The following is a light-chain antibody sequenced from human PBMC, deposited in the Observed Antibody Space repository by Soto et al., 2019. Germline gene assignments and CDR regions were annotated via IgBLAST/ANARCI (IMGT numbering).Light chain of an antibody. CDR3: CSYAGRATYV. V-gene: IGLV2-23*02. Sequence: QSVLTQPASVSGSPGQSITISCTGPSSDVGSYNLVSWYQQYPGKAPKLIIFEVFKRPSGVSHRFSGSKSGNTASLTISGLQAEDEANSYCCSYAGRATYVFGGGTKVTVL. CDR2: EVF. J-gene: IGLJ1*01. CDR1: SSDVGSYNL.